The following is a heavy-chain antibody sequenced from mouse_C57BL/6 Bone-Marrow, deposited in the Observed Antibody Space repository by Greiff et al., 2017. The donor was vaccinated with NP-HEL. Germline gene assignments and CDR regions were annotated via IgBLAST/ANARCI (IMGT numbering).Heavy chain of an antibody. CDR3: ARHEDYYGSSLYYFDY. CDR1: GYTFTEYT. D-gene: IGHD1-1*01. J-gene: IGHJ2*01. V-gene: IGHV1-62-2*01. CDR2: FYPGSGSI. Sequence: QVQLQQSGAELVKPGASVKLSCKASGYTFTEYTIHWVKQRSGQGLEWIGWFYPGSGSIKYNEKFKDKATLTADKSSSTVYMALSRLTSEDSAVYFCARHEDYYGSSLYYFDYWGQGTTLTVSS.